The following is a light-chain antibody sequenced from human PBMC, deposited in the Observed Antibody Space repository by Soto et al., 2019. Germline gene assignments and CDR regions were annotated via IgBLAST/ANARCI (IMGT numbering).Light chain of an antibody. CDR1: QSVSSN. V-gene: IGKV3-15*01. CDR2: GAS. J-gene: IGKJ1*01. Sequence: EIVMTQSPATLSVSPGERATLSCRASQSVSSNLAWYQQRAGQAPRLLVYGASTRATGIPARFSGSGSGTDYTLTISSLQSEDFALYYCQQYNNWPPWTFGQRTRVEIK. CDR3: QQYNNWPPWT.